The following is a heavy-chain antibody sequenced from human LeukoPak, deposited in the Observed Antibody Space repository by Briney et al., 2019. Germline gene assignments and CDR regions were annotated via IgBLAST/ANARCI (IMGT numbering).Heavy chain of an antibody. CDR2: IRWNSSSL. CDR1: GFTFDDYA. CDR3: AKVVYYDSSGLRSYFDY. D-gene: IGHD3-22*01. V-gene: IGHV3-9*01. J-gene: IGHJ4*02. Sequence: GGSLRLSCAPSGFTFDDYAMDSVRQALGKGLGLVSGIRWNSSSLGYADDVKGRFSNTRDNAKNSLYLQINGLTAEDTALYYYAKVVYYDSSGLRSYFDYWGQGNLVTVSS.